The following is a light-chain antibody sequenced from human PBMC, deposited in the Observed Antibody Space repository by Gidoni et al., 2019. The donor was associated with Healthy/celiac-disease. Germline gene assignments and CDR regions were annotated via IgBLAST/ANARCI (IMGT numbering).Light chain of an antibody. CDR1: QSISSW. J-gene: IGKJ1*01. Sequence: DIQMTQSPSTLSASVGDRVTITCRASQSISSWLAWDQQKPGKAPKLLIYDASSLESGVPSRFSGSGAGTEFTLTISSLQPDDFATYYCQQYNIYSPVPFGQGTKVEIK. CDR3: QQYNIYSPVP. V-gene: IGKV1-5*01. CDR2: DAS.